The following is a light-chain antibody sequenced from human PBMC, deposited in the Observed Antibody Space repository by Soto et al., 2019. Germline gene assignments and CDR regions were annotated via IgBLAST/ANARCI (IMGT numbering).Light chain of an antibody. CDR1: ESVTSS. V-gene: IGKV3-15*01. CDR3: HQYNFDPRWT. J-gene: IGKJ1*01. CDR2: AAS. Sequence: EIVMTQSPATLSVSPGDRATISCRASESVTSSLAWYQQKPGQPPRLLIYAASTTATDAPARFSGGGSGTEVTLANSSVHSDDFAVYFCHQYNFDPRWT.